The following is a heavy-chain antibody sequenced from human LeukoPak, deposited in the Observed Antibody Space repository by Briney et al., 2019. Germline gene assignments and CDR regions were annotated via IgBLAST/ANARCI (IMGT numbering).Heavy chain of an antibody. Sequence: GGSLRLSCAASGFTLSNYWMSWVRQAPGKWLEWVANIKQDGSEKYYVDSVKGRFTISRDNTKNSLYLQMNSLREEDTAVYSCARSTNGAFDIWGQGTMVTVSS. CDR1: GFTLSNYW. V-gene: IGHV3-7*01. J-gene: IGHJ3*02. CDR3: ARSTNGAFDI. CDR2: IKQDGSEK. D-gene: IGHD2-8*01.